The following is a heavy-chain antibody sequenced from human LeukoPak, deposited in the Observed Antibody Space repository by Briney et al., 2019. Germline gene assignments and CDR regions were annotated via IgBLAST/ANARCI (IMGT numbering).Heavy chain of an antibody. D-gene: IGHD3-10*01. Sequence: ASVKVSCKASGYTFTGYYMHWVRQAPGQGLEWMGWINPNSGGTNYAQKFQGRVTMTRDTSISTAYMELSRLRSEDTAVYYCARDHGITMVRGVMSYFDYWGQGTLVTVSS. J-gene: IGHJ4*02. CDR1: GYTFTGYY. CDR3: ARDHGITMVRGVMSYFDY. CDR2: INPNSGGT. V-gene: IGHV1-2*02.